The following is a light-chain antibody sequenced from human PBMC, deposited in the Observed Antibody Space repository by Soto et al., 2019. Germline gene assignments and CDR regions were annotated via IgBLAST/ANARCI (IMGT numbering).Light chain of an antibody. J-gene: IGLJ1*01. CDR1: NIGRKN. Sequence: SYELTQPPSVSVAPGQTARITCGGNNIGRKNVHWYQQRPGQAPVLVLYEDSDRPSGIPERFSGSNSGNTATLTISRVEAGDEGDYYCQVWDISSDHLYGVGTGTKV. CDR2: EDS. V-gene: IGLV3-21*02. CDR3: QVWDISSDHLYG.